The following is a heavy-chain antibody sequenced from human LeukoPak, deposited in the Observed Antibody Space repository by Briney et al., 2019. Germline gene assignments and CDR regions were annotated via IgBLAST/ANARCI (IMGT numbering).Heavy chain of an antibody. CDR1: GYTFTSYY. D-gene: IGHD6-19*01. Sequence: ASVKVSCKASGYTFTSYYMHWVRQAPGQGLEWMGIINPSGGSTSYAQKFQGRVTVTRDTSTSTVYMELSSLRSEDTAVYYCARRDQYSSGWYFLWEYFQHWGQGTLVTVSS. CDR3: ARRDQYSSGWYFLWEYFQH. V-gene: IGHV1-46*01. CDR2: INPSGGST. J-gene: IGHJ1*01.